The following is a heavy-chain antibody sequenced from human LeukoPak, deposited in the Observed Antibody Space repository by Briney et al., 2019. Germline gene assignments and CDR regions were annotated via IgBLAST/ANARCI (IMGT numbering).Heavy chain of an antibody. V-gene: IGHV1-2*02. Sequence: GASVKVSCKASGYTFTGYYMHWVRQAPGQGLEWMGWINPNSGGKNYAQKFQGRVTMTRDTSISTAYMELSRLRSDDTAVYYCARDLSDIVVVPAAIYYWGQGTLVTVSS. J-gene: IGHJ4*02. D-gene: IGHD2-2*01. CDR1: GYTFTGYY. CDR2: INPNSGGK. CDR3: ARDLSDIVVVPAAIYY.